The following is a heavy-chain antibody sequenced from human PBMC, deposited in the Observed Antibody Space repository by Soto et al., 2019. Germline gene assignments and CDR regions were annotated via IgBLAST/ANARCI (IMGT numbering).Heavy chain of an antibody. V-gene: IGHV1-46*01. CDR3: ARRFWSGEIDY. CDR1: GYTFTSYY. Sequence: ASVKVSCKASGYTFTSYYMHWVRQAPGQGLEWMGIINPSGGSTSYAQKFQGRVTMTRDTSTSTAYMELRSLRSDDTAVYYCARRFWSGEIDYWGQGTLVTVLL. J-gene: IGHJ4*02. CDR2: INPSGGST. D-gene: IGHD3-3*01.